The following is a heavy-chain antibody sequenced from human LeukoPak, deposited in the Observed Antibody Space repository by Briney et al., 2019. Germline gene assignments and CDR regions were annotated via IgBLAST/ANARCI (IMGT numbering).Heavy chain of an antibody. V-gene: IGHV4-59*01. CDR1: GVSISSYY. CDR3: ARAYYGSGSSYFDY. J-gene: IGHJ4*02. Sequence: PSETLSLTCTVSGVSISSYYWSWIRQPPGKGLEWIGYINYSGSTNYNPSLKSRVTISVDTSKNQFSLKLSSVTAADTAVYYCARAYYGSGSSYFDYWGQGTLVTVSS. CDR2: INYSGST. D-gene: IGHD3-10*01.